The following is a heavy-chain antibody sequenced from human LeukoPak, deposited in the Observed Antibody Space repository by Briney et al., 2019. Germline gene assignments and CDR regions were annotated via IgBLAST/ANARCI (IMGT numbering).Heavy chain of an antibody. D-gene: IGHD3-10*01. CDR2: IYYSGST. J-gene: IGHJ4*02. CDR1: GGSISSGDYY. Sequence: SQTLSLTCTVSGGSISSGDYYWSWIRQPPGKGLEWIGYIYYSGSTYYNPSLKSRVTISLDTSKNQFFLKLSSVTAADTAVYYCARSELLWFGGVNSGFDYWGQGTLVTVSS. CDR3: ARSELLWFGGVNSGFDY. V-gene: IGHV4-30-4*01.